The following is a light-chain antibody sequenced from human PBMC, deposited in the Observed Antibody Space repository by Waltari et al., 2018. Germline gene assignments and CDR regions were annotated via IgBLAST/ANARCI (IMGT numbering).Light chain of an antibody. CDR1: QDISSW. CDR2: AAS. V-gene: IGKV1-12*01. J-gene: IGKJ1*01. CDR3: QQGYNAPWT. Sequence: DIKMTQSPSSLSASVGDKVTITCRASQDISSWLAWYQQKPGKAPTLLIFAASNLQSGVPSRFGGRGSGTDYTLTISSLQPEDFATYYCQQGYNAPWTFGQGTRVEIK.